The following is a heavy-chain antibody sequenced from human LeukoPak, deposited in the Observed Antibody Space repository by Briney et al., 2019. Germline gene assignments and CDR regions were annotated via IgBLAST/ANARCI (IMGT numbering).Heavy chain of an antibody. CDR1: GFTFSSYA. D-gene: IGHD6-6*01. CDR2: ISGSGGST. CDR3: AKGIAARPTSIVGALDY. Sequence: GGSLRLSCAASGFTFSSYAMSWVRQAPGKGLEWVSAISGSGGSTYYADSVKGRFTISRDNSKNTLYLQMNSLRAEDTAVYYCAKGIAARPTSIVGALDYWGQGTLVTVSS. V-gene: IGHV3-23*01. J-gene: IGHJ4*02.